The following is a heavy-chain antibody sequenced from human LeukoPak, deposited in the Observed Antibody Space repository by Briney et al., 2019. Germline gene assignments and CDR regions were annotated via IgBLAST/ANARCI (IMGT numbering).Heavy chain of an antibody. CDR1: GYTFTGYY. J-gene: IGHJ4*02. CDR2: INPNSGGT. Sequence: GASVKVSCKASGYTFTGYYMHWVRQAPGQGLEWMGWINPNSGGTNYAQKFQGRVTMTRYTSISTAYMELSRLRSDDTAVYYCARDLSVWTVAGAYDYWGQGTLVAVSS. CDR3: ARDLSVWTVAGAYDY. V-gene: IGHV1-2*02. D-gene: IGHD6-19*01.